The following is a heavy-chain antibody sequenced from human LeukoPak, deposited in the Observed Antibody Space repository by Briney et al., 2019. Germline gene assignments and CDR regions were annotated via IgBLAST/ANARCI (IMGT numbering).Heavy chain of an antibody. CDR1: GGSISSNY. Sequence: SETLSLTCNVSGGSISSNYWSWIRQPPGKGLEWIGYIYYSGSTNYNPSLKSRVTVSVDTSKNQFSLKLSSVTAADTAVYYCARMVYDTSGYYPSFDYWGQGTLVTVSS. CDR3: ARMVYDTSGYYPSFDY. J-gene: IGHJ4*02. V-gene: IGHV4-59*12. CDR2: IYYSGST. D-gene: IGHD3-22*01.